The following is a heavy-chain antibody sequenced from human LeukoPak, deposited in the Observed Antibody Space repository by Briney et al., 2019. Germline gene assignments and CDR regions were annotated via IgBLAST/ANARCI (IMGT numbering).Heavy chain of an antibody. V-gene: IGHV1-18*04. CDR2: ISAYNGNT. CDR1: GYTFTGYY. Sequence: ASVKVSCKASGYTFTGYYMHWVRQAPGQGLEWMGWISAYNGNTNYVQKLQGRVTMTTDTSTSTAYMELRSLRSDDTAVYYCARTDYDSSGYSSYWGQGTLVTVSS. CDR3: ARTDYDSSGYSSY. D-gene: IGHD3-22*01. J-gene: IGHJ4*02.